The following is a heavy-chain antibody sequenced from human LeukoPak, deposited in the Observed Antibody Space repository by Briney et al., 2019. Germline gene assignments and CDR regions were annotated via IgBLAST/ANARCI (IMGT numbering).Heavy chain of an antibody. Sequence: GASVKVSCKASGYSSTSYGISWVRQAPGQGLEWMGWISAYNGNTNYAQKLQGRVTMTTDTSTSTAYMELRSLRSDDTAVYYCARVPSGYYDILTGYYIDYWGQGTLVTVSS. CDR1: GYSSTSYG. D-gene: IGHD3-9*01. V-gene: IGHV1-18*01. CDR2: ISAYNGNT. J-gene: IGHJ4*02. CDR3: ARVPSGYYDILTGYYIDY.